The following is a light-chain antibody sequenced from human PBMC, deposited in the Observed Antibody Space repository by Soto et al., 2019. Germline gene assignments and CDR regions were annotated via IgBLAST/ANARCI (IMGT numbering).Light chain of an antibody. Sequence: SVLTQHPSASGSPGQSVPISFTGTSSDVGAYDYVSWYQQHPGKAPKLMIYEINKRPSGVPDRFSGSKSGNTASLTVSGLQAEDEADYYCSSFAGSNNFPYVFGTGTKVTVL. J-gene: IGLJ1*01. CDR2: EIN. CDR3: SSFAGSNNFPYV. V-gene: IGLV2-8*01. CDR1: SSDVGAYDY.